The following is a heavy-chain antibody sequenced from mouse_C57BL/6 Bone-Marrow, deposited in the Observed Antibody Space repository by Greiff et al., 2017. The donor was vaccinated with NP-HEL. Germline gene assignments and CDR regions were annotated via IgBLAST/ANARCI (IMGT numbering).Heavy chain of an antibody. J-gene: IGHJ3*01. CDR3: TNYGSGAY. CDR2: IDPENGDT. CDR1: GFNIKDDY. D-gene: IGHD1-1*01. Sequence: VHVKQSGAELVRPGASVKLSCTASGFNIKDDYMHWVKQRPEQGLEWIGWIDPENGDTEYASKFQGKATITADTSSNTAYLQLSSLTSEDTAVYYCTNYGSGAYWGQGTLVTVSA. V-gene: IGHV14-4*01.